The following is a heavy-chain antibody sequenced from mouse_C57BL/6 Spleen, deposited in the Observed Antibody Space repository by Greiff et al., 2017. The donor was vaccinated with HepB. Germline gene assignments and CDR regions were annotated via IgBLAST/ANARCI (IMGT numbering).Heavy chain of an antibody. Sequence: EVKLMESGGGLVQPGGSLSLSCAASGFTFTDYYMSWVRQPPGKALEWLGFIRNKANGYTTEYSASVKGRFTISRDNSQSILYLQMNALRAEDSATYYCARYSRVYYYAMDYWGQGTSVTVSS. CDR2: IRNKANGYTT. CDR3: ARYSRVYYYAMDY. J-gene: IGHJ4*01. V-gene: IGHV7-3*01. CDR1: GFTFTDYY. D-gene: IGHD3-3*01.